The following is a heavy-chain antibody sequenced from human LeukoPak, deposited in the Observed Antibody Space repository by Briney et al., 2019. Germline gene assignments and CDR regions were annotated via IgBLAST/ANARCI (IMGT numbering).Heavy chain of an antibody. CDR3: ARAWAATLGFHFDY. CDR2: IKAGDRTT. V-gene: IGHV3-48*01. Sequence: GGSLRLSCAASGFTFSRYSMNWVRQAPGKGLEWLSYIKAGDRTTYYADSVKGRFTIPRDNSKNTLYLQMNSLRAEDTAVYYCARAWAATLGFHFDYWGQGTLVTVSS. D-gene: IGHD2-15*01. J-gene: IGHJ4*02. CDR1: GFTFSRYS.